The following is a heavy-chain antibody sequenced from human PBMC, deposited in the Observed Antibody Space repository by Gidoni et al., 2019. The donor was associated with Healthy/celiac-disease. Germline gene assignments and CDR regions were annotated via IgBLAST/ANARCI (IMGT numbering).Heavy chain of an antibody. V-gene: IGHV3-53*01. CDR2: IYSGGST. CDR1: GFTVSSNY. Sequence: EVQLVESGGGLIQPGGSLRLSCAASGFTVSSNYMGWVRQAPGKGLEWVSVIYSGGSTYYADSVKGRFTISRDNSKNTLYLQMNSLRAEDTAVYYCARVVAAAAAKPYYYYYGMDVWGQGTTVTVSS. J-gene: IGHJ6*02. D-gene: IGHD6-13*01. CDR3: ARVVAAAAAKPYYYYYGMDV.